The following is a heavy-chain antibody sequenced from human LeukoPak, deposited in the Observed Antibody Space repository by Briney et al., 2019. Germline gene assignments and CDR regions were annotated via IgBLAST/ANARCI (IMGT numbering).Heavy chain of an antibody. D-gene: IGHD3-16*01. CDR3: ARDRFGGASGY. CDR2: INPSGGST. CDR1: GYTFTSYY. J-gene: IGHJ4*02. V-gene: IGHV1-46*01. Sequence: ASVKVSCKASGYTFTSYYMHWVRQAPGQGLEWMGIINPSGGSTSYAQKFQGRVTMTRDMSTSTVYMELSSLRSEDTAVYYCARDRFGGASGYWGQGTLVTVSS.